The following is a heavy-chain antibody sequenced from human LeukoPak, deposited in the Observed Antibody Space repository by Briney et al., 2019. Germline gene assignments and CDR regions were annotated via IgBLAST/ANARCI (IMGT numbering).Heavy chain of an antibody. CDR2: INHSGST. V-gene: IGHV4-34*01. CDR1: GGSFSGYY. Sequence: PSETLSLTCAVYGGSFSGYYWSWIRQPPGKGLEWIGEINHSGSTNYNPSLKSRVTISVDTSKNQFSLKLSSVTAADTAVYYCARAVRNRWFDSWGQGTLVTVSS. J-gene: IGHJ5*01. D-gene: IGHD4-11*01. CDR3: ARAVRNRWFDS.